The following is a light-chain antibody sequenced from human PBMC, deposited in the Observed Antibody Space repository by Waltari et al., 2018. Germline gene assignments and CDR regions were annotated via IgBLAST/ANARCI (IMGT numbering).Light chain of an antibody. CDR2: DVN. CDR3: YSYAGSSSFV. CDR1: ISDVGGHNY. J-gene: IGLJ1*01. Sequence: QSALTQPRSVSGSPGQSVPISCTGTISDVGGHNYVSWYQQPPGKAPKRMIYDVNKRPSGVPDRFSGSKSGNTASLTISGLQGEDEADYYCYSYAGSSSFVFGTGT. V-gene: IGLV2-11*01.